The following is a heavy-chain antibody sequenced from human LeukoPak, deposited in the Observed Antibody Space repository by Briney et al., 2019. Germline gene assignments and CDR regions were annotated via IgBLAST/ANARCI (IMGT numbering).Heavy chain of an antibody. V-gene: IGHV4-34*01. CDR1: GGSFSGYY. CDR3: ARVLPRTGGATRLRRPELNWFDP. J-gene: IGHJ5*02. D-gene: IGHD1-26*01. Sequence: PSETLSLTCAVYGGSFSGYYWSWIRQPPGKGLEWIGEINHSGSTNYNPSLKSRVTISVDTSKDQFSLKLSSVTAADTAVYYCARVLPRTGGATRLRRPELNWFDPWGQGTLVTVSP. CDR2: INHSGST.